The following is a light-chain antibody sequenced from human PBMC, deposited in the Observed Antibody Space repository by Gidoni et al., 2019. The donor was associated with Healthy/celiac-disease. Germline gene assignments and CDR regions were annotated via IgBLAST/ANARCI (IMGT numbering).Light chain of an antibody. V-gene: IGKV3-20*01. CDR3: QQYGSSPRT. CDR2: GAS. J-gene: IGKJ1*01. CDR1: QSVSSSY. Sequence: IVLTQSPGTLSFSPGERATLSCRASQSVSSSYLAWYQQKPGQAPRLLIYGASSRATGIPDRFSGSGSGTEFTLTISRLEPEDFAVYYCQQYGSSPRTFGQGTKVEIK.